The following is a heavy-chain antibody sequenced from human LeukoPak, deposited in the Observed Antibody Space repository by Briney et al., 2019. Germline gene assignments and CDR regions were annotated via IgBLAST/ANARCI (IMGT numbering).Heavy chain of an antibody. Sequence: GSSVKVSCKASGFTFTSYEINWVRQATGQGLEWMGWMNPNSGNTGYAQKFQGRLTITRNTSISTAYMELSSLRSEDTAVYYCARDSRMDVWGKGTTVTVSS. J-gene: IGHJ6*04. CDR1: GFTFTSYE. CDR3: ARDSRMDV. CDR2: MNPNSGNT. V-gene: IGHV1-8*03.